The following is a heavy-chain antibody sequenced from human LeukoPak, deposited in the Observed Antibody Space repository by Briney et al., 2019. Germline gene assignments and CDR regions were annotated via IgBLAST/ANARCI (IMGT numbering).Heavy chain of an antibody. Sequence: GASVKVSCKASGYAFVAYYIHWVRQAPGQGLEWMGRIRPMNGDTKYAQKFQDRVSITMDTSTTTAYMELRSLTSDDTAVYYCGRGVQSFDPWGQGTLVTVSS. V-gene: IGHV1-2*02. J-gene: IGHJ5*02. CDR2: IRPMNGDT. CDR3: GRGVQSFDP. CDR1: GYAFVAYY.